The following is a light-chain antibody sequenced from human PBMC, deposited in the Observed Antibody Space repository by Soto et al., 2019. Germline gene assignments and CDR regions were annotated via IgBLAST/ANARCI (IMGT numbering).Light chain of an antibody. CDR1: PSVSSSY. CDR3: QHYGSSPYT. Sequence: EIVLTQSPGTLSLSPGERVTLSCRASPSVSSSYLAGYQQKPGQAPRLLFYGAARRATGIPDRCSGGQAGTDFTLTVSRREPEDFAVDYCQHYGSSPYTFGQGTKVDIK. J-gene: IGKJ2*01. V-gene: IGKV3-20*01. CDR2: GAA.